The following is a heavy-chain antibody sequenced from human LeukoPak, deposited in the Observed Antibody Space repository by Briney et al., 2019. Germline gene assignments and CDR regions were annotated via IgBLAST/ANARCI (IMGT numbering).Heavy chain of an antibody. CDR3: ATETTDTVMDV. V-gene: IGHV1-46*01. Sequence: ASVKVSCKASGYTFTSYYMHWVRQAPGQGLEWMGIINPSGGSTSYAQKFQGRVTMTRDMSTSTVYMELSSLRSEDTAVYYCATETTDTVMDVWGKGTTVTISS. J-gene: IGHJ6*04. D-gene: IGHD1-14*01. CDR2: INPSGGST. CDR1: GYTFTSYY.